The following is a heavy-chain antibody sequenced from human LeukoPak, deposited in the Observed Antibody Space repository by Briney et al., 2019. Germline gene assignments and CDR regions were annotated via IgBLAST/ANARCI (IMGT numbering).Heavy chain of an antibody. CDR2: IYYSGST. Sequence: SQTLSLTCTVSGGSISSGGYCWSWIRQHPGKGLEWIGYIYYSGSTYYNPSLKSRVTISVDTSKNQFSLKLSSVTAADTAVYYCARAYCSGGSCPFDYWGQGTLVTVSS. D-gene: IGHD2-15*01. CDR3: ARAYCSGGSCPFDY. V-gene: IGHV4-31*03. CDR1: GGSISSGGYC. J-gene: IGHJ4*02.